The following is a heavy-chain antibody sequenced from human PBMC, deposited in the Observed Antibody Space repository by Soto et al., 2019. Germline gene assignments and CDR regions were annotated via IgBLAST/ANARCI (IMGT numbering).Heavy chain of an antibody. CDR1: GGSISSYY. CDR3: ARHVPHYYDSSGYYSVGFQH. J-gene: IGHJ1*01. CDR2: IYYSGST. V-gene: IGHV4-59*08. D-gene: IGHD3-22*01. Sequence: SETLSLTCTVSGGSISSYYWSWIRQPPGKGLEWIGYIYYSGSTNYNPSLKSRVTISVDTSKNQFSLKLSSVTAADTAVYYCARHVPHYYDSSGYYSVGFQHWGQGTLVTVS.